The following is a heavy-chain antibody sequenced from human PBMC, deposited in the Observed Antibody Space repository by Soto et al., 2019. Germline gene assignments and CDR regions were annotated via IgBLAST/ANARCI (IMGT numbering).Heavy chain of an antibody. CDR1: GFTFDDYA. J-gene: IGHJ5*02. CDR3: AKGGYNWNDVGFDP. Sequence: GGSLRLSCAASGFTFDDYAMHWVRQAPGKGLEWVSGISWNSGSIGYADSVKGRFTISRDNAKNSLYLQMNSLRAEDTALYYCAKGGYNWNDVGFDPWGQGTLVTVSS. CDR2: ISWNSGSI. D-gene: IGHD1-1*01. V-gene: IGHV3-9*01.